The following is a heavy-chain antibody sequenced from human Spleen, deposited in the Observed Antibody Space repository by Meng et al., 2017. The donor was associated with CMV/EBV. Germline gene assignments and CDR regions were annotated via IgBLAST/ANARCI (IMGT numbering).Heavy chain of an antibody. Sequence: ASVKVSCKASGYTFTGYYMHWVRQAPGQGLEWMGWINPNSGGTNYAQKFQGRVTITADKSTSTAYMELSSLRSEDTAVYYCAREEDVVMATDKGGMDVWGQGTTVTVSS. D-gene: IGHD2-21*01. J-gene: IGHJ6*02. V-gene: IGHV1-2*02. CDR2: INPNSGGT. CDR1: GYTFTGYY. CDR3: AREEDVVMATDKGGMDV.